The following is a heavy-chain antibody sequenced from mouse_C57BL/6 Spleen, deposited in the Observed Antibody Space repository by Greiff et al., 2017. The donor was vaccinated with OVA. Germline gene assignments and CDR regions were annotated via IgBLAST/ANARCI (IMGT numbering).Heavy chain of an antibody. CDR3: ARSSGAY. J-gene: IGHJ3*01. CDR2: INPSTGGT. Sequence: EVKLQQSGPELVKPGASVKISCKASGYSFTDYYMNWVKQSPEKSLEWIGEINPSTGGTTYNQKFKAKATMTVDKSSSTAYLQLKSLTSEDSAVYYCARSSGAYWGQGTLVTVSA. CDR1: GYSFTDYY. V-gene: IGHV1-42*01. D-gene: IGHD1-1*01.